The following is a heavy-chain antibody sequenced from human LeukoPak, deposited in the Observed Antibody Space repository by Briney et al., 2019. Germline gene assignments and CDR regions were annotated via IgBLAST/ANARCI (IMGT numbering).Heavy chain of an antibody. CDR3: ARGVAAAGGRWFDP. D-gene: IGHD6-13*01. J-gene: IGHJ5*02. CDR2: INAGNGNT. CDR1: GYTFTSYA. Sequence: ASVKVSCKASGYTFTSYAMHWVRQAPGQRLEWMGWINAGNGNTKYSQKFQGRVTITRDTSAGTAYMELSNLRSDDTAVYYCARGVAAAGGRWFDPWGQGTLVTVSS. V-gene: IGHV1-3*01.